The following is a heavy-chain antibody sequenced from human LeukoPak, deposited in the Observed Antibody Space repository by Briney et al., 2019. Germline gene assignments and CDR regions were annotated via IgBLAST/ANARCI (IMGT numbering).Heavy chain of an antibody. D-gene: IGHD1-26*01. V-gene: IGHV1-3*01. CDR3: ARERVGAWVY. CDR2: INPANDDT. Sequence: ASVKVSCKVSGYTFTNYPMHWVRQAPGQRPEWMGWINPANDDTKYSQNFQGRVTFTRDTSASTASMELSSLRSEDMAVYYCARERVGAWVYWGQGTLVTVSS. J-gene: IGHJ4*02. CDR1: GYTFTNYP.